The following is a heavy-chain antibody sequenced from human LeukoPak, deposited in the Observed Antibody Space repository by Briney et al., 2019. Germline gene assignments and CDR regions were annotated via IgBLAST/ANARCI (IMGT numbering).Heavy chain of an antibody. Sequence: PSETLSLTCTVSGGSISSDSYYWNWIRQPAGKGLEWIGRIYTTGSTNYNPSLKSRATVSVDTSKNQFSLKLSSVTAADTAVYFCAGSSTSYESSGYRYYYMDVWGRGTTVTVSS. CDR2: IYTTGST. CDR3: AGSSTSYESSGYRYYYMDV. J-gene: IGHJ6*03. CDR1: GGSISSDSYY. D-gene: IGHD3-22*01. V-gene: IGHV4-61*02.